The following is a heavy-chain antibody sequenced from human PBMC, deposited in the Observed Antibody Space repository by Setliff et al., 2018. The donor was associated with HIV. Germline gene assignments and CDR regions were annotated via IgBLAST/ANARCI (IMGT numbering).Heavy chain of an antibody. J-gene: IGHJ6*03. D-gene: IGHD3-16*01. CDR3: TRLGEAGLDYYMDV. CDR2: ISPNTGGT. CDR1: GYTFTGYY. Sequence: GASVKVSCKASGYTFTGYYMHWVRQAPGQGLQWMGWISPNTGGTNYAQKFQGRFIISRDDSRGSSHLQMNSLEIEDTAVYYCTRLGEAGLDYYMDVWGKGTTVTVSS. V-gene: IGHV1-2*02.